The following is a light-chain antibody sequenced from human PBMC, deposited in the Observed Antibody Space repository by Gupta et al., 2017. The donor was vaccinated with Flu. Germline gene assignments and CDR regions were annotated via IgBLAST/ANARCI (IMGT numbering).Light chain of an antibody. CDR2: DYR. CDR1: DIGRKS. Sequence: SSALTQPPAVSGAPGNTATITCGGKDIGRKSVFWYKHKPAQAPVMVVYDYRDRPSGIPERFSGSNSGNKATLTISRVEAGDEADYYCQVWYSPSDHYVFGSGTTVTVL. CDR3: QVWYSPSDHYV. V-gene: IGLV3-21*03. J-gene: IGLJ1*01.